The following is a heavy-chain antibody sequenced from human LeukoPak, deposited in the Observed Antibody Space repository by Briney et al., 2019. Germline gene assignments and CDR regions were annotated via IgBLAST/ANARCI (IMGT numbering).Heavy chain of an antibody. V-gene: IGHV4-34*01. CDR3: ARGLRWHFDL. Sequence: PSETLSLTCAVYGGSFSGYYWSWIRQPPGKGLEWIGEINHSGSTNYNPSLKSRVTISVDTSKNQFSLKLSSVTAADTAVYYCARGLRWHFDLWAVAPWSLSPQ. CDR2: INHSGST. CDR1: GGSFSGYY. J-gene: IGHJ2*01.